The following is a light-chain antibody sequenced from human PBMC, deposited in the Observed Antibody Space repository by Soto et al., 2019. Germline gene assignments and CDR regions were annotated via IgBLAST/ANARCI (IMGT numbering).Light chain of an antibody. J-gene: IGLJ3*02. V-gene: IGLV2-11*01. CDR2: EVN. CDR1: NNVVGFYNY. CDR3: TSYAGGLVL. Sequence: QSVLTQPRSVSGTPGQSVTISRTGTNNVVGFYNYVSRYQQQLCKAPKLLIYEVNKGPSRVPPHFSGSKMTNKDSLTYSGLQAAGETDYYCTSYAGGLVLFRGGT.